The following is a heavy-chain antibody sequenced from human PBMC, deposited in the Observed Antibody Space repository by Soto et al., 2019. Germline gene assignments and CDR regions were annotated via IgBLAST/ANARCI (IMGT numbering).Heavy chain of an antibody. Sequence: TSETLSLTCSVSGGSIDYYYWSWIRQPPGKGLEWIAYVYSSGATNYNPSLKSRATISVDTSKDQFSLKLSSVTAADTAVYYCARDGAPYTGFFDYWGQEPLVTVS. CDR3: ARDGAPYTGFFDY. CDR1: GGSIDYYY. J-gene: IGHJ4*02. V-gene: IGHV4-59*01. D-gene: IGHD2-8*02. CDR2: VYSSGAT.